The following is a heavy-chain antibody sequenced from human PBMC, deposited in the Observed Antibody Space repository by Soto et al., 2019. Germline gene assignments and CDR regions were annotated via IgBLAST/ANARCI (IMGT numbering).Heavy chain of an antibody. CDR1: GFSLSNARMG. Sequence: SGPTLVNPTETLTLTCTVSGFSLSNARMGVSWIRQPPGKALEWLAHIFSNDEKSYSTSLKSRLTISKDTSKSQVVLTMTNMDPVDTATYYCARIQGAGIAAAGTLIPDYWGQGTLVTVSS. CDR3: ARIQGAGIAAAGTLIPDY. J-gene: IGHJ4*02. D-gene: IGHD6-13*01. CDR2: IFSNDEK. V-gene: IGHV2-26*01.